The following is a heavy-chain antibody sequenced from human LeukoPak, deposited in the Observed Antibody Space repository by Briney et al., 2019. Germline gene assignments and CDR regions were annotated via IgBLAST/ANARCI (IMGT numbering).Heavy chain of an antibody. D-gene: IGHD5-24*01. CDR1: GFTFSSYA. CDR3: AKDPRVGSRVATPCH. CDR2: ISGSGGST. Sequence: GGSLRLSCAASGFTFSSYAISWVRQAPGKGLEWVSAISGSGGSTYYADSVKGRFTISRDNSKSTLFLQMNSLRAEDTAVYYCAKDPRVGSRVATPCHWGQGTLVTVSS. J-gene: IGHJ4*02. V-gene: IGHV3-23*01.